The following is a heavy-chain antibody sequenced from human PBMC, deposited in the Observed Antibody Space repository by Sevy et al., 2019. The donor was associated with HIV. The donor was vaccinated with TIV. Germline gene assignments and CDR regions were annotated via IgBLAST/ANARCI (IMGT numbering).Heavy chain of an antibody. CDR3: ARVQYYHYVWGSYRYDY. J-gene: IGHJ4*02. CDR1: GFTFSSYS. V-gene: IGHV3-48*02. Sequence: GGSLRLSCAASGFTFSSYSMNWVRQAPGKGLEWLSYISSSSSAIYYADSVKGRFTISRDNAKNSLYLQMNSPRDEDTAVYFCARVQYYHYVWGSYRYDYWGQGTLVTVSS. CDR2: ISSSSSAI. D-gene: IGHD3-16*02.